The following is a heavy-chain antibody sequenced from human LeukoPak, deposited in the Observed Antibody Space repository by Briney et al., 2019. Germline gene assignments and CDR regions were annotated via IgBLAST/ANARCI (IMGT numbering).Heavy chain of an antibody. Sequence: PSETLSLTCAVYGGSFSGYYWSWIRQPPGKGLEWIGEINHSGSTNYNPSLKSRVTISVDTSKNQFSLKLSSVTAADTAVYYCARGLPQKTYYYDSSGYRYYFDYWGQGTLVTVSS. J-gene: IGHJ4*02. CDR1: GGSFSGYY. V-gene: IGHV4-34*01. CDR2: INHSGST. D-gene: IGHD3-22*01. CDR3: ARGLPQKTYYYDSSGYRYYFDY.